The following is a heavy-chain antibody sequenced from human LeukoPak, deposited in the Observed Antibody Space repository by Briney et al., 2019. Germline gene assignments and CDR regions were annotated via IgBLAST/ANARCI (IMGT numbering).Heavy chain of an antibody. CDR1: GFTFSSYA. Sequence: GGSPRLSCAASGFTFSSYAMHWVRQAPGKGLEWVAVISYDGSNKYYADSVKGRFTISRDNSKNTLYLQMNSLRAEDTAVYYCARAIIPIVVRYYYYGMDVWGQGTTVTVSS. D-gene: IGHD3-22*01. CDR3: ARAIIPIVVRYYYYGMDV. V-gene: IGHV3-30-3*01. J-gene: IGHJ6*02. CDR2: ISYDGSNK.